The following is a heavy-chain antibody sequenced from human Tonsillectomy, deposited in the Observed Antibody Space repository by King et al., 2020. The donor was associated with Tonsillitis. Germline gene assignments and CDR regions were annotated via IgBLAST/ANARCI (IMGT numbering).Heavy chain of an antibody. CDR2: IYWDDDM. CDR1: GFSLSASGVS. Sequence: ITLKESGPTLIKPTQTLTLTCTFSGFSLSASGVSVGWIRQPPGKALEWLALIYWDDDMRYSPSLKSRLTVTRDTSKNQVVLTMTNMDPVDTSTYYCAYSKQDPYCGGDCYPVDAYAIWGQGTKVTVSS. D-gene: IGHD2-21*02. J-gene: IGHJ3*02. CDR3: AYSKQDPYCGGDCYPVDAYAI. V-gene: IGHV2-5*02.